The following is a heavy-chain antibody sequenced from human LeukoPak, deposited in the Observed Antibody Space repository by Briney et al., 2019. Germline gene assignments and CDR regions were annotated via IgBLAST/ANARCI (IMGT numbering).Heavy chain of an antibody. J-gene: IGHJ5*02. V-gene: IGHV3-23*01. D-gene: IGHD3-16*02. CDR3: AKRDVYDTSSYRPFCLS. Sequence: GGSLRLSCAASGFTFSSYAMSWVRQSPGKGLEWVSAIGGGGSSTYYADSVKGRFTISRDNSKSTLYLQMNSLRAEDTAVYYCAKRDVYDTSSYRPFCLSWGRGTLVTVSS. CDR2: IGGGGSST. CDR1: GFTFSSYA.